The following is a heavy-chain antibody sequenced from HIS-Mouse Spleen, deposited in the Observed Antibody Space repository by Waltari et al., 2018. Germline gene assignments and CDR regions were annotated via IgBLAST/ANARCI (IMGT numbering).Heavy chain of an antibody. J-gene: IGHJ4*02. Sequence: EVQLVESGGGLVKPGESLRLSWAASGSTFSSYSMNWVRQAPGKGLGWVSSISSISSYIYYADSVKGRFTISRDNAKNSLYLQMNSLRAEDTAVYYYASLYYDILTGYYRDYWGQGTLVTVSS. V-gene: IGHV3-21*01. CDR3: ASLYYDILTGYYRDY. D-gene: IGHD3-9*01. CDR2: ISSISSYI. CDR1: GSTFSSYS.